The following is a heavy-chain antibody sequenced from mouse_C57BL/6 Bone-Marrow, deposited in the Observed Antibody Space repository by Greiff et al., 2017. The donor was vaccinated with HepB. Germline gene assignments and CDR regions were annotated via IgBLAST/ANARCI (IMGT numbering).Heavy chain of an antibody. Sequence: QLQQSGAELARPGASVKLSCKASGYTFTSYGISWVKQRTGQGLEWIGEIYPRSGNTYYNEKFKGKATLTADKSSSTAYMELRSLTSEDSAVYFCAREDYYGSSLFAYWGQGTLVTVSA. CDR1: GYTFTSYG. CDR3: AREDYYGSSLFAY. J-gene: IGHJ3*01. V-gene: IGHV1-81*01. D-gene: IGHD1-1*01. CDR2: IYPRSGNT.